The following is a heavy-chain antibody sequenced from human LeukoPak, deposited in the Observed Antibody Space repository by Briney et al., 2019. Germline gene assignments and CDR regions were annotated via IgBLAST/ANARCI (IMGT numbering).Heavy chain of an antibody. CDR3: ARGLSGTSWNY. Sequence: SETLSLTCAVYGGSFSGYYWSWIRQPPGKGLEWIGEINHSGSTNYNPSLKSRVTISVDTSKYQFSLKLSSVTAADTAVYYCARGLSGTSWNYWGQGTLVTVSS. CDR1: GGSFSGYY. CDR2: INHSGST. V-gene: IGHV4-34*01. J-gene: IGHJ4*02. D-gene: IGHD6-13*01.